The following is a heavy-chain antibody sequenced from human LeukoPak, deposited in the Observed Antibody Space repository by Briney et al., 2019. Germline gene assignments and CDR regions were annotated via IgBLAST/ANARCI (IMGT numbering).Heavy chain of an antibody. CDR3: AGGLSAIVY. V-gene: IGHV4-4*02. D-gene: IGHD2-15*01. CDR1: GGSISSSNW. Sequence: SETLSLTCAVSGGSISSSNWWSWVRQPPGKGLEWIGEINHSGSTNYNPSLQSRVTISVDTSKNQFSLKLSSVTAADTAVYYCAGGLSAIVYWGQGTLVTVSS. J-gene: IGHJ4*02. CDR2: INHSGST.